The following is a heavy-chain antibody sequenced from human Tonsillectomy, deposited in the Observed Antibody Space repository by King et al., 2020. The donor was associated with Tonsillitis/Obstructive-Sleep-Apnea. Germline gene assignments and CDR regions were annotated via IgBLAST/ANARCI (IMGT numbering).Heavy chain of an antibody. J-gene: IGHJ5*02. Sequence: VQLQESGPGLVKPSGTLSLTCDVSGGSITRNNWWSWVRQPPGQGLEWIGEIYHGGNTNYNPSLKSRVYISLDRSKNQVSLNVSSVTAADTAVYYCARGAYESSDYYRHWFDPWGQGTLVTVSS. CDR2: IYHGGNT. CDR1: GGSITRNNW. CDR3: ARGAYESSDYYRHWFDP. V-gene: IGHV4-4*02. D-gene: IGHD3-22*01.